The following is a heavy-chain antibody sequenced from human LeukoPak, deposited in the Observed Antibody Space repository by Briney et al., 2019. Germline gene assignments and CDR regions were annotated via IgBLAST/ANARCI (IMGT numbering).Heavy chain of an antibody. V-gene: IGHV1-2*02. Sequence: ASVKVSCKPSGYTFTGYYMHWVRQAPGQGLEWMGWINPNSGGTNYAQKFQGRVTMTRDTSITTAYIELNRLRSDDTAVYFCARDSGQLVYGDYVCDYWGQGTLVTVSS. CDR3: ARDSGQLVYGDYVCDY. D-gene: IGHD4-17*01. CDR1: GYTFTGYY. CDR2: INPNSGGT. J-gene: IGHJ4*02.